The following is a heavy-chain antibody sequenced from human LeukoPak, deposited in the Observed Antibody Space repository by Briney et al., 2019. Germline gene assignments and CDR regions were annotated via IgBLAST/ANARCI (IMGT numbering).Heavy chain of an antibody. J-gene: IGHJ4*02. D-gene: IGHD4-17*01. Sequence: ASVKVSCKASGYTFTGYYMHWVRQAPGQGLEWMGWINPNSGGTNYAQKFQGRVTMTRDTSISTAYMERTRLRSDDTAVYYCARSDSDDYGDYFDYWGQGTLVTVSS. CDR2: INPNSGGT. CDR1: GYTFTGYY. V-gene: IGHV1-2*02. CDR3: ARSDSDDYGDYFDY.